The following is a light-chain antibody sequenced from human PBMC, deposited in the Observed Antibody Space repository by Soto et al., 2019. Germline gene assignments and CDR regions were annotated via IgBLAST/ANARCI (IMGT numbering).Light chain of an antibody. CDR1: QSISNW. Sequence: DIQMAQSPSTLSASGGERVSITCRASQSISNWLAWYQQKPGKAPKLLIYDASSLESGVPSRFSGSGSGTEFTLTISSLQPEDFATYYCQHYDSYPWTFGQGTKVDIK. CDR3: QHYDSYPWT. J-gene: IGKJ1*01. CDR2: DAS. V-gene: IGKV1-5*01.